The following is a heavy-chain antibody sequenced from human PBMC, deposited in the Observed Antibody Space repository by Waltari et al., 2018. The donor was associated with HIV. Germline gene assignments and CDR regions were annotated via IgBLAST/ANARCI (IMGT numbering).Heavy chain of an antibody. CDR2: INSEVITI. CDR1: EFSLRTYW. Sequence: EVQLVESGGGLVHPGGSLRLSCAASEFSLRTYWMHWVRQAPGQGLVWVSHINSEVITIKYVESVKGRFTISRDNAKNTLYLQMDSLGGEDTAVYFCTRGTDGYYGFFDLWGRGTQVTV. D-gene: IGHD3-10*01. V-gene: IGHV3-74*03. CDR3: TRGTDGYYGFFDL. J-gene: IGHJ2*01.